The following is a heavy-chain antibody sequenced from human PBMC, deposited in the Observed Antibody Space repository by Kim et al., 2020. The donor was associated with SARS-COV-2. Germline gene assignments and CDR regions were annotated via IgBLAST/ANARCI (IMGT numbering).Heavy chain of an antibody. V-gene: IGHV4-34*01. CDR1: GGSFNGYY. CDR3: AGGPQPSGHSDY. J-gene: IGHJ4*02. D-gene: IGHD6-19*01. Sequence: SETLSLTCAVYGGSFNGYYWSWIRQPPGKGLEWIGEIDHSGSTHHNPSLKSRVSISVDTSKNQSSLKMSSVTAADTGVYYCAGGPQPSGHSDYWGQGT. CDR2: IDHSGST.